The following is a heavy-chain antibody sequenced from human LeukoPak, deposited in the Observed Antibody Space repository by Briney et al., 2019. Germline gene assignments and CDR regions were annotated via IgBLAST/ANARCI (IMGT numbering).Heavy chain of an antibody. Sequence: ASVKVSCKASGYTFTGYYIHWVRQAPGQGLVWMGWINPNNGGTNYAQKFQGRVTMTRDTSISTAYMELSSLRSDDTAIYYCARILRLGELTDLWGQGTLVTVSS. CDR1: GYTFTGYY. CDR3: ARILRLGELTDL. D-gene: IGHD3-16*01. V-gene: IGHV1-2*02. J-gene: IGHJ5*02. CDR2: INPNNGGT.